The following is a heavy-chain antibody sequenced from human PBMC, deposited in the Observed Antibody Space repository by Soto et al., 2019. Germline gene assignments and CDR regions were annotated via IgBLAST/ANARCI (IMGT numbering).Heavy chain of an antibody. J-gene: IGHJ6*02. CDR3: AREYTAWPLAYGLDV. CDR2: ISSRSDI. Sequence: GGSLRLSCVGSGFTFSNYSINWVRQAPGKGLEWVSSISSRSDIYYADSVKGRFTISRDNAKNSVSLQMNSLRAEDTAVYYCAREYTAWPLAYGLDVCGQGTTVTVSS. V-gene: IGHV3-21*01. D-gene: IGHD2-2*02. CDR1: GFTFSNYS.